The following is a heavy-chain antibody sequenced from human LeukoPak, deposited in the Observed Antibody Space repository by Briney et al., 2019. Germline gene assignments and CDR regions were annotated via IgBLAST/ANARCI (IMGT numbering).Heavy chain of an antibody. CDR2: IYYSGST. CDR3: ARDEARVLDY. Sequence: PSETLSLTCTVSGGSISSYYWSWIRQPPGKGLEWIGYIYYSGSTNYNPSLKSRVTISVDTSKNQFSLKLSSVTAADTAVYYCARDEARVLDYWGQGTLVTVSS. CDR1: GGSISSYY. J-gene: IGHJ4*02. V-gene: IGHV4-59*01.